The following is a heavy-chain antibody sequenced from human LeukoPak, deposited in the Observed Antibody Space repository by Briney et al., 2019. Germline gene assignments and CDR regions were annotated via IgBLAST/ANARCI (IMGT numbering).Heavy chain of an antibody. CDR2: IKQDESEK. V-gene: IGHV3-7*01. D-gene: IGHD4-11*01. CDR1: GFTFSNYW. Sequence: GGSLRLSCVVSGFTFSNYWMSWVRQAPGKGLEWVANIKQDESEKYYADSVKGRFTISRDNAKNSLYLQMNSLRAEDTAVYYCARGSAVTANNFDFWGQGTLVTVSS. CDR3: ARGSAVTANNFDF. J-gene: IGHJ4*02.